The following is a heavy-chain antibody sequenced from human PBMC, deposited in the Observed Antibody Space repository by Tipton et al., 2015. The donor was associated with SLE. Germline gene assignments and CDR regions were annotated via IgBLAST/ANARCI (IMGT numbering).Heavy chain of an antibody. J-gene: IGHJ5*02. CDR1: GFTFSSYW. D-gene: IGHD3-10*01. CDR2: IKEDGSDK. V-gene: IGHV3-7*01. Sequence: SLRLSCAASGFTFSSYWMTWVRQAPGKGLEWVANIKEDGSDKNYVDSLKGRFTISRDNSKNTLFLQMNSLRVEDTAVYFCAGDDYASGITWGQGTLVTVSS. CDR3: AGDDYASGIT.